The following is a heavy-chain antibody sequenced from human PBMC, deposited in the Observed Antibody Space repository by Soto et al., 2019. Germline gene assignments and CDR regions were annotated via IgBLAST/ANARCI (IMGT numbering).Heavy chain of an antibody. J-gene: IGHJ4*02. CDR2: IIPLFGTA. V-gene: IGHV1-69*01. CDR3: ARPKGTYSSGYYYFDF. D-gene: IGHD6-19*01. Sequence: QVQLEHSGAEVKQPGSSVRVSCKTSGGTFSTYAINWVRQAPGQGLEWMGAIIPLFGTADYSQKFQGRVTITADESTSTAYMELSSLRSDDTAVYFCARPKGTYSSGYYYFDFWCQGTLVTVSS. CDR1: GGTFSTYA.